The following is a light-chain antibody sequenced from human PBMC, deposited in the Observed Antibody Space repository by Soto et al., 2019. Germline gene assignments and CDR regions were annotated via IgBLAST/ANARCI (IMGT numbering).Light chain of an antibody. CDR2: DSS. V-gene: IGKV3-11*01. Sequence: EIVLTQSPATLSLSPGERATLSCRASQSFSNNLAWYQQKPGQAPRLLIYDSSTRATGIPPRFSGSGSGTYFTLTISSLEPADFAVYYCQQRGDWPRTFGQGTKVEIK. CDR1: QSFSNN. CDR3: QQRGDWPRT. J-gene: IGKJ1*01.